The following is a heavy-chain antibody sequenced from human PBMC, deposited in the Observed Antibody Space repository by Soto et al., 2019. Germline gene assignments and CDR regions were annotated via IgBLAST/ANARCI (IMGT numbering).Heavy chain of an antibody. CDR3: ARGYCSGGSCYTGWFDP. D-gene: IGHD2-15*01. Sequence: QVQLVQSGAEVKKPGASVRVSCKASGYTFTSYGISWVRQAPGQGLEWMGWISGYNGNTNYAQKLQGRVTMTKDTSXSXANMERRSLRSDDTAVYYCARGYCSGGSCYTGWFDPWGQGTLVTVSS. J-gene: IGHJ5*02. V-gene: IGHV1-18*01. CDR2: ISGYNGNT. CDR1: GYTFTSYG.